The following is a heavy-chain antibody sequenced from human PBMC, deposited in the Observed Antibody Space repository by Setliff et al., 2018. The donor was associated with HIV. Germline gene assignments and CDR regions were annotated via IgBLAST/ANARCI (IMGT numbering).Heavy chain of an antibody. CDR2: INHSGNT. J-gene: IGHJ4*02. D-gene: IGHD3-10*01. V-gene: IGHV4-34*01. Sequence: PSETLSLTCDVYGGSFSGFYWTWIRQPPGKGLEWIGEINHSGNTNYNPSLNSRVLISVDTSKNQFSLKMLSVTAADTAVYYCARGLGHYGSGSSLPLGYWGQGTLVTAPQ. CDR1: GGSFSGFY. CDR3: ARGLGHYGSGSSLPLGY.